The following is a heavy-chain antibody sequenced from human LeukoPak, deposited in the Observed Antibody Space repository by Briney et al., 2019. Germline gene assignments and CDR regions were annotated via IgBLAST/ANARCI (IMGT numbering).Heavy chain of an antibody. Sequence: GGSLRLSCAASGFTFSSYAMSWVRQAPGKGLEWVAVISYDGSNKYYADSVKGRFTISRDNSKNTLYLQMNSLRAEDTAVYYCARGESNSAFDYWGQGTLVTVSS. CDR2: ISYDGSNK. V-gene: IGHV3-30-3*01. CDR3: ARGESNSAFDY. CDR1: GFTFSSYA. D-gene: IGHD4-23*01. J-gene: IGHJ4*02.